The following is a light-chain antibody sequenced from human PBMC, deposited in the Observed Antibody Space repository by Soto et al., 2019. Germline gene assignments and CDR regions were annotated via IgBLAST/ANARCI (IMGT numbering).Light chain of an antibody. CDR3: QQRYSTPYL. CDR1: QSISSY. V-gene: IGKV1-39*01. J-gene: IGKJ2*01. CDR2: AAS. Sequence: DIPMTEAPSSLSASVGDRVTITCRASQSISSYLNWYQQKPGKAPKLLIYAASSLQSGLPSRFSGSGSGTDFTLTISSLQPEDFATYYCQQRYSTPYLFGQGTKLDIK.